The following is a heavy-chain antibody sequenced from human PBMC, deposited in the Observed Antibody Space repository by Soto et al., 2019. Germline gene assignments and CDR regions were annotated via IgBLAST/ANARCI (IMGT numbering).Heavy chain of an antibody. V-gene: IGHV3-48*01. CDR3: ARTSGSGYPY. D-gene: IGHD3-3*01. CDR2: ISSSSSTI. CDR1: GFTFSSYS. J-gene: IGHJ4*02. Sequence: GGSLRLSCAASGFTFSSYSMNWVRQAPGKGLEWVSYISSSSSTIYYADSVKGRFTISRDNAKNSLYLQMNSLRAEDTAVYYCARTSGSGYPYWGQGTLVTVSS.